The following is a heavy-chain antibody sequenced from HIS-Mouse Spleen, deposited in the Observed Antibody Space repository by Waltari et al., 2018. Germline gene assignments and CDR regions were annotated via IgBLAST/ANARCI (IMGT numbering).Heavy chain of an antibody. J-gene: IGHJ3*02. V-gene: IGHV1-2*02. D-gene: IGHD7-27*01. CDR3: ARVGLGIAFDI. CDR2: INPNIGGT. CDR1: GYTFTGYY. Sequence: QVQLVQSGAEVKKPGASVKVSCKASGYTFTGYYLHWWRQAPGQGLAWRGWINPNIGGTNYAQKFQGRVTMTRDTSISTAYMELSRLRSDDTAVYYCARVGLGIAFDIWGQGTMVTVSS.